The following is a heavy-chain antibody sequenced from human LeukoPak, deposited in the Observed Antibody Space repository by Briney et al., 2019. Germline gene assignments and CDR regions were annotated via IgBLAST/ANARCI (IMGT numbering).Heavy chain of an antibody. CDR1: GDPVSSTYYF. CDR2: IHYSGST. V-gene: IGHV4-61*01. CDR3: ARVDCSSTSCYLAY. Sequence: SETLSLTCTVSGDPVSSTYYFWSWIRQPPGKGLEWIGYIHYSGSTYYNPSLKSRVTISVDTSKSQFSLKLSSVTAADTAVYYCARVDCSSTSCYLAYWGQGTLVTVSS. D-gene: IGHD2-2*01. J-gene: IGHJ4*02.